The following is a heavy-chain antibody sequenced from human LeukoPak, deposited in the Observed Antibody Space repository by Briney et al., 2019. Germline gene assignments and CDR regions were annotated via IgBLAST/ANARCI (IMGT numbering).Heavy chain of an antibody. J-gene: IGHJ3*02. D-gene: IGHD3-9*01. CDR3: AKDGLRYFDWLSNHDAFDI. CDR2: INPNSGGT. Sequence: ASLKVSCKASGYTFTGYYMHWVRQAPGQGLEWMGWINPNSGGTNYAQKFQGRVTMTRDKSISPAYMELSRLRSDDTAFYFRAKDGLRYFDWLSNHDAFDIWGQGTMFTVSS. CDR1: GYTFTGYY. V-gene: IGHV1-2*02.